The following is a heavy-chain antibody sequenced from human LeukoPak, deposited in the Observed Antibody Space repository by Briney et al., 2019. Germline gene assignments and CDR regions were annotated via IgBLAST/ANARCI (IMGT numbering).Heavy chain of an antibody. Sequence: SETLSLTCTVSGYSISSGYYWGWIRQPPGKGLEWIGSIYHSGSTYYNPSLKSRVTISVDTSKNQFSLKLSSVTAADTAVYYCARTRGSSSWYEAFDIWGQGTMVTVSS. CDR2: IYHSGST. CDR3: ARTRGSSSWYEAFDI. CDR1: GYSISSGYY. J-gene: IGHJ3*02. V-gene: IGHV4-38-2*02. D-gene: IGHD6-13*01.